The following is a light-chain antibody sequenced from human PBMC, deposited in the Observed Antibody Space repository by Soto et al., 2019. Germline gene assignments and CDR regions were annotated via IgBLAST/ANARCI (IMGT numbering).Light chain of an antibody. Sequence: DIVMTQSPLSLPVTPGEPASISCRSSQSLLYSNGYNYLDWYLQKPGQSPHLLIYLGSIRASGVPDRFSGSGSGTDFTLKISRVEAEDVGVYYCMQALQAPYTFGQGTKLEIK. CDR2: LGS. CDR1: QSLLYSNGYNY. CDR3: MQALQAPYT. V-gene: IGKV2-28*01. J-gene: IGKJ2*01.